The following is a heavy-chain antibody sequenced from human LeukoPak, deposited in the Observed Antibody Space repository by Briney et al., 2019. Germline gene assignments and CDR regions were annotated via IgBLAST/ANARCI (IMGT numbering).Heavy chain of an antibody. J-gene: IGHJ6*03. V-gene: IGHV4-59*01. Sequence: SETLSLTCTVSGGSISSYYWSWIRQPPGKGLEWIGYIYYSGSTNYNPSLKSRVTISVDTSKNLFSLKLSSVTAADTAVYYCATLVVPAAAYYYYMDVWGKGTTVTVSS. CDR2: IYYSGST. CDR3: ATLVVPAAAYYYYMDV. D-gene: IGHD2-2*01. CDR1: GGSISSYY.